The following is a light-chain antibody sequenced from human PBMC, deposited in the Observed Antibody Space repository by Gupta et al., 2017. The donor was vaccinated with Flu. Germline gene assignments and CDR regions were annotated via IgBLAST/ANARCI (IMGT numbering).Light chain of an antibody. CDR3: QQDNSLPHT. J-gene: IGKJ4*01. CDR1: RGISSW. Sequence: LQITLSPSSVPPSLVSRVTITSRPSRGISSWLAWYQQKPGKAPKLLIDGASSLQSGIPARFSGSGSGTDFTLTISRLEPEDCAIYYCQQDNSLPHTFGGGTKVEIK. V-gene: IGKV1-12*01. CDR2: GAS.